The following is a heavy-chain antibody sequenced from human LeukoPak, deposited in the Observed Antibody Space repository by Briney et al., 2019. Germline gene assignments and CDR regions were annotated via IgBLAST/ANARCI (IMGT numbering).Heavy chain of an antibody. J-gene: IGHJ4*02. CDR1: GFTFSTYW. CDR2: ISSDGSRT. D-gene: IGHD5-24*01. Sequence: GGSLRLSCAASGFTFSTYWIHWLRQTPEKGLVWVSRISSDGSRTTYADSEKGRFTISRDNAKNTVYLQMNSLRAEDTAVYYCGRDTGDGYNSYFDYWGQGTMVTVSA. V-gene: IGHV3-74*01. CDR3: GRDTGDGYNSYFDY.